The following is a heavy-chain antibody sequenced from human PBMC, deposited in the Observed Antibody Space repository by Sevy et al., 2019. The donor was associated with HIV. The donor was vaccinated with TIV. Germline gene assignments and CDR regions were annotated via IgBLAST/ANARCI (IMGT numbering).Heavy chain of an antibody. CDR2: TNEDGSRT. CDR1: NFIFSNYW. J-gene: IGHJ4*02. Sequence: GGFLRLSCAASNFIFSNYWMHWVRQVPGKGLVWVSRTNEDGSRTDYADSVKGRFTISRDNADNTLYLQMSSLRAEDTAVYYCARDLSGPYDYWGQGTLVTVSS. CDR3: ARDLSGPYDY. V-gene: IGHV3-74*01. D-gene: IGHD3-16*02.